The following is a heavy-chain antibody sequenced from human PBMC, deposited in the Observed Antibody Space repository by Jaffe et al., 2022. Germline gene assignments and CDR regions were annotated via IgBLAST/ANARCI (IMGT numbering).Heavy chain of an antibody. V-gene: IGHV4-38-2*01. D-gene: IGHD2-15*01. J-gene: IGHJ4*02. CDR2: IYHSGST. CDR3: AGSDIVVVVAATHEDRYFDY. Sequence: QVQLQESGPGLVKPSETLSLTCAVSGYSISSGYYWGWIRQPPGKGLEWIGSIYHSGSTYYNPSLKSRVTISVDTSKNQFSLKLSSVTAADTAVYYCAGSDIVVVVAATHEDRYFDYWGQGTLVTVSS. CDR1: GYSISSGYY.